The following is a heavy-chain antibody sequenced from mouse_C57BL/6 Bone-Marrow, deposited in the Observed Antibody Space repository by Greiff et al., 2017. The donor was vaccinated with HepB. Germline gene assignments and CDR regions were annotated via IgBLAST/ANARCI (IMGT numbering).Heavy chain of an antibody. CDR2: INPGSGGT. D-gene: IGHD1-1*01. CDR3: ARSGPGFSGYYYCSSYRYFDV. Sequence: QVQLQQSGAELVRPGTSVKVSCKASGYAFTNYLIEWVKQRPGQGLEWIGVINPGSGGTNYNEKFKGKATLTADKSSSTAYMQLSSLTSEDSAVYFCARSGPGFSGYYYCSSYRYFDVWGTGTTVTVSS. CDR1: GYAFTNYL. J-gene: IGHJ1*03. V-gene: IGHV1-54*01.